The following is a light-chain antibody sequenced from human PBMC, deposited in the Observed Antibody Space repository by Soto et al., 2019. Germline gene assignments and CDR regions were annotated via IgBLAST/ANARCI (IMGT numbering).Light chain of an antibody. V-gene: IGLV2-14*01. CDR3: TSYSSSSTLL. CDR2: DVS. Sequence: QSALTQPASVSGSPGQSITISCTGTSSDVGGYNYVSWYQQHPGKAPKLMIYDVSNRPSGVSNRFSGSKSGNTASLTISGLQAEDEADYYCTSYSSSSTLLFGGGTTLTVL. CDR1: SSDVGGYNY. J-gene: IGLJ2*01.